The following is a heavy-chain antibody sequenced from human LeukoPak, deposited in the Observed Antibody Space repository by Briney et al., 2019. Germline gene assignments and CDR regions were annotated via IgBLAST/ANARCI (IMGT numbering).Heavy chain of an antibody. CDR3: ARDSSGWSLPDYGMDV. V-gene: IGHV3-66*01. J-gene: IGHJ6*02. Sequence: GGSLRLSCAASGFTVSSDYMSWVRQAPGKGLEWVSVIYSGGSTYYADSVKGRFTISRDNSKNTLYLQMNSLRAEDTAVYYCARDSSGWSLPDYGMDVWGQGTTVTVSS. CDR1: GFTVSSDY. CDR2: IYSGGST. D-gene: IGHD6-19*01.